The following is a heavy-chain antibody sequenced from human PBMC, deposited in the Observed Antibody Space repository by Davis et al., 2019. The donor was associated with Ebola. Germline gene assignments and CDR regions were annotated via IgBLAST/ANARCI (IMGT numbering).Heavy chain of an antibody. V-gene: IGHV3-33*01. D-gene: IGHD6-19*01. CDR1: GFTFSSYG. CDR3: ARTYVYSSGWSAL. J-gene: IGHJ4*02. CDR2: IWYDGSNK. Sequence: PGGSLRLSCAASGFTFSSYGMHWVRQAPGKGLEWVAVIWYDGSNKYYADSVKGRFTISRDNSKNTLYLQMNSLRAEDTAVYYCARTYVYSSGWSALWGQGTLVTVSS.